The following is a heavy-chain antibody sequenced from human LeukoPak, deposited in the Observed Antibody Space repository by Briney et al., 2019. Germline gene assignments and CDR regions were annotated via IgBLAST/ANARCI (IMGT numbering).Heavy chain of an antibody. CDR1: GYTFTSYD. CDR3: ARGPRNTVTTDYYYYMDV. Sequence: ASVKVSCKASGYTFTSYDINWVRQATGQGLEWMGWMNPNSGNTGFAQKFQGRVTITRNTSISTAYMELSSLRSEDTAVYYCARGPRNTVTTDYYYYMDVWGKGTTVTVSS. D-gene: IGHD4-11*01. J-gene: IGHJ6*03. CDR2: MNPNSGNT. V-gene: IGHV1-8*03.